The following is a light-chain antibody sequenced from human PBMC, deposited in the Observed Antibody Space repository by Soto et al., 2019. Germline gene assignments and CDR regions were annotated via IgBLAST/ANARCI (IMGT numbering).Light chain of an antibody. Sequence: QSSLTQPPSASGTAGQRVTISCSGSTSNIGGSTVSWYQQFPGAAPKLLIYGNTQRPLGVPVRFSASKSDTSASLAISGLQSEDEADYYCATWNDGVFVFGIGTKVTVL. J-gene: IGLJ1*01. CDR1: TSNIGGST. CDR2: GNT. V-gene: IGLV1-44*01. CDR3: ATWNDGVFV.